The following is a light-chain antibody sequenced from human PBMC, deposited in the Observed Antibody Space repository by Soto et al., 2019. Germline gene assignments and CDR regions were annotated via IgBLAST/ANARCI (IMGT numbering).Light chain of an antibody. Sequence: DIQMTQSPSSLSASVGDRVTITCRASQDIATYLHWYQQKPGTAPKLLIYVASSLQSGVPSRFSGSGSGTDFTLTITSLQPEDFATYYCQQSYSQISFGGGTRVEIK. CDR3: QQSYSQIS. CDR1: QDIATY. J-gene: IGKJ4*01. CDR2: VAS. V-gene: IGKV1-39*01.